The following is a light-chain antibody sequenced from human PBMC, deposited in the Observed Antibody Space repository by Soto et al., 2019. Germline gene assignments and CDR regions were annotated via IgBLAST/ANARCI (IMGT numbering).Light chain of an antibody. CDR3: QSYDSSLSGVV. Sequence: QSVLPQPPSVSGAPGQRVTISCTGSSSNIGADYDVHWYQHLPGTAPKLLIYDDNNRPSGVPDRFSGSKSGTSASLAITGLQAEDEADYYCQSYDSSLSGVVFGGGTKLTVL. CDR1: SSNIGADYD. J-gene: IGLJ2*01. V-gene: IGLV1-40*01. CDR2: DDN.